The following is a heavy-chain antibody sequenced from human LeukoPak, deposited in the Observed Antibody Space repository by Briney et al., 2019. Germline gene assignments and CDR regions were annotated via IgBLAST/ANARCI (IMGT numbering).Heavy chain of an antibody. Sequence: GGSLRLSCAASGFTFSSYGFYWVRQAPDKGLEWVALIWYDGSKKYYADSAKGRFTISRDNAKNSLYLQMNSLRAEDTAVYYCARDWARVFDYWGQGTLVTVSS. J-gene: IGHJ4*02. CDR1: GFTFSSYG. D-gene: IGHD3-16*01. V-gene: IGHV3-33*01. CDR2: IWYDGSKK. CDR3: ARDWARVFDY.